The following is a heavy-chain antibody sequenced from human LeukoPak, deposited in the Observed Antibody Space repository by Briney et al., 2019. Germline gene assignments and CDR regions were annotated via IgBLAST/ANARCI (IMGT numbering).Heavy chain of an antibody. D-gene: IGHD6-19*01. J-gene: IGHJ3*02. Sequence: SETLSLTCTVSGGSISSYYWSWIRQPPGKGLEWIGYIYYSGSTNYNPSLKSRVTISVDTSKNQFSLKLSSVTTADTAVYYCARQDSGWTGAFDIWGQGTMVTVSS. CDR3: ARQDSGWTGAFDI. CDR1: GGSISSYY. V-gene: IGHV4-59*08. CDR2: IYYSGST.